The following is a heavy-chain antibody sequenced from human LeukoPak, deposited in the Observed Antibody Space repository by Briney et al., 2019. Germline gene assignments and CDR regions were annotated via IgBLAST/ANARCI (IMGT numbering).Heavy chain of an antibody. D-gene: IGHD1-26*01. CDR1: GGSISSYY. J-gene: IGHJ4*02. V-gene: IGHV4-4*07. CDR2: IYTSGGT. Sequence: SETLSLTCTVSGGSISSYYWSWIRQPAGKGLEWIGRIYTSGGTNYNPSLKSRVTISVDTSKNQFSLKLSSVTAADTAVYYCARHEVGATFFDYWGQGTLVTVSS. CDR3: ARHEVGATFFDY.